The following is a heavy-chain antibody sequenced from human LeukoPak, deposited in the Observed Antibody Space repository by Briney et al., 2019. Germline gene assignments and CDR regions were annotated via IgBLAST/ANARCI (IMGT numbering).Heavy chain of an antibody. CDR2: ISAYNGNT. CDR3: ARDRGITGTTSAFDI. Sequence: ASVKVSCKSSGYTFTSYGISWVRQAPGQGLEWMGWISAYNGNTNYAQKLQGRVTITTDTPTSTAYMELRSLRSDDTAVYYCARDRGITGTTSAFDIWGQGTMVTVSS. CDR1: GYTFTSYG. D-gene: IGHD1/OR15-1a*01. J-gene: IGHJ3*02. V-gene: IGHV1-18*01.